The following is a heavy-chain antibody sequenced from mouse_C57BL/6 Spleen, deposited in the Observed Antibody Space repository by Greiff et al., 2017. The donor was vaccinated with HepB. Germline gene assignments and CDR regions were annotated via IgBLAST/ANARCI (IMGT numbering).Heavy chain of an antibody. J-gene: IGHJ2*01. CDR1: GYTFTSYW. D-gene: IGHD1-1*01. V-gene: IGHV1-59*01. CDR3: ARPTTVPDY. CDR2: IDPSDSYT. Sequence: QVQLQQPGAELVRPGTSVKLSCKASGYTFTSYWMHWVKQRPGQGLEWIGVIDPSDSYTNYNQKFKGKATLTVDTSSSTAYIQLSSLTSEDSAVYYCARPTTVPDYWGQGTTLTVSS.